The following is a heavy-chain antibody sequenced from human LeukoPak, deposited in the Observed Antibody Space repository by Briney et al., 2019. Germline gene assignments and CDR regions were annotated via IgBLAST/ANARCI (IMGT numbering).Heavy chain of an antibody. CDR2: INPNSGGT. Sequence: GASVKVSCKASGYTFTGYYMHWVRQAPGQGLDWMGWINPNSGGTNYAQKFQGRVTMTRDTSISTAYMELSRLRSEDTAVYYCARVVRIAAAGTYYYYMDVWGKGTTVTVSS. CDR1: GYTFTGYY. V-gene: IGHV1-2*02. J-gene: IGHJ6*03. CDR3: ARVVRIAAAGTYYYYMDV. D-gene: IGHD6-13*01.